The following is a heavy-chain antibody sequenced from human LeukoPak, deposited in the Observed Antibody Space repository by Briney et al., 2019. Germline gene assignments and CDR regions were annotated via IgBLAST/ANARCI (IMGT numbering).Heavy chain of an antibody. D-gene: IGHD2-2*02. Sequence: PSETLSLTCSVSGGSISSYYWSWIRQPAGKGLEWIGRIYTSGSTNYSPSLKSRVTMSVDTSKNQFSLKLSSVTAADTAVYYCARMGRGVPAAIGVYYYYYMDVWGKGTTVTVSS. CDR3: ARMGRGVPAAIGVYYYYYMDV. V-gene: IGHV4-4*07. CDR1: GGSISSYY. J-gene: IGHJ6*03. CDR2: IYTSGST.